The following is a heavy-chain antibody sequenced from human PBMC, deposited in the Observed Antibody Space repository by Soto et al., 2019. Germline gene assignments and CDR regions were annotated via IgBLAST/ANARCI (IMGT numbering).Heavy chain of an antibody. Sequence: SETLSLTCTVSGGSISGYYWSWIRQPPGKGLEWIGYIYYSGSTNYNPSLKSRVTISVDTSKNQFSLKLSSVTAADTAVYYCAGSRSSSRLQNWFDPWGQGTLVTVSS. CDR2: IYYSGST. V-gene: IGHV4-59*08. CDR1: GGSISGYY. CDR3: AGSRSSSRLQNWFDP. J-gene: IGHJ5*02. D-gene: IGHD6-6*01.